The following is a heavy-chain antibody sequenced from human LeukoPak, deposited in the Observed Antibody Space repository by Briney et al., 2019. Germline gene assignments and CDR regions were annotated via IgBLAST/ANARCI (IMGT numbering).Heavy chain of an antibody. CDR1: GFTFSSYE. D-gene: IGHD6-19*01. J-gene: IGHJ4*02. CDR2: ISSSGSNI. V-gene: IGHV3-48*03. CDR3: ARVSSGWYYFDY. Sequence: PGGSLRLSCAASGFTFSSYEMNWVRQAPGKGLEWVSYISSSGSNIYYADSVKGRFTISRDNAKNSLYLQMNSLRAEDTAVYYCARVSSGWYYFDYWGQGTLVTVSS.